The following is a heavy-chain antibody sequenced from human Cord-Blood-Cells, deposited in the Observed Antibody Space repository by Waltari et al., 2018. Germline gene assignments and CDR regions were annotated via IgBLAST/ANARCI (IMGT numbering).Heavy chain of an antibody. CDR1: GGSISSSSYY. J-gene: IGHJ4*02. Sequence: QLQLQESGPGLVKPSETLSLTCTVSGGSISSSSYYWGWIRQPPGKGLEWIGSTYYSGTTYSNPSLKRRVTISVDTSKNQFSLKLSSVTAADTAVYYCARGQYYDFWSGYYIFDYWGQGTLVTVSS. V-gene: IGHV4-39*01. D-gene: IGHD3-3*01. CDR3: ARGQYYDFWSGYYIFDY. CDR2: TYYSGTT.